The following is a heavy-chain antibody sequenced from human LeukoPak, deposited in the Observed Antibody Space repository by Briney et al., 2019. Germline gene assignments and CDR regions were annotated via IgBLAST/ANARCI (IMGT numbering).Heavy chain of an antibody. CDR2: IYYSGST. D-gene: IGHD6-6*01. CDR3: ARLRSSIAARRGYYYYMDV. CDR1: GGSISSYY. V-gene: IGHV4-59*01. J-gene: IGHJ6*03. Sequence: SETLSPTCTVSGGSISSYYWSWIRQPPGKGLEWIGYIYYSGSTNYNPSLKSRVTISVDTSKNQFSLKLSSVTAADTAVYYCARLRSSIAARRGYYYYMDVWGKGTTVTVSS.